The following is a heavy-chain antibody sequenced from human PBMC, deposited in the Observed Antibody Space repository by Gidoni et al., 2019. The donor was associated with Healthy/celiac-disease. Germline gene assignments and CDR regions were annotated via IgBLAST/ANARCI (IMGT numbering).Heavy chain of an antibody. V-gene: IGHV3-66*02. J-gene: IGHJ5*02. CDR3: ARERGEYYDFWSGNNWFDP. D-gene: IGHD3-3*01. Sequence: EVQLVESGGGLVQPGGSLRLSCAASGFTVSSNYMSWVRQAPGKGLEWVSVIYGGGSTYYADSVKGRFTISRDNSKNTLYLQMNSLRAEDTAVYYCARERGEYYDFWSGNNWFDPWGQGTLVTVSS. CDR2: IYGGGST. CDR1: GFTVSSNY.